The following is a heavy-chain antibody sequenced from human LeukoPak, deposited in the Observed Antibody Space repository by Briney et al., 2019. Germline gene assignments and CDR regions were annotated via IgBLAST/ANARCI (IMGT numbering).Heavy chain of an antibody. Sequence: GASVKVSCKASGYTFTSYDINWVRQATGQGLEWMGWMNPNSGNTGYAQKFQGRVTMTRNTSISTAYMELSSLRSEDTAVYYCARGGTFTRITMIVVVITPFDYWGQGTLVTVSS. CDR3: ARGGTFTRITMIVVVITPFDY. CDR2: MNPNSGNT. V-gene: IGHV1-8*01. J-gene: IGHJ4*02. CDR1: GYTFTSYD. D-gene: IGHD3-22*01.